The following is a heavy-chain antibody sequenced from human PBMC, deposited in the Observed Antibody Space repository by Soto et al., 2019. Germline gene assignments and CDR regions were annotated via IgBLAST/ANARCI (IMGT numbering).Heavy chain of an antibody. Sequence: EVQLLESGGGLVQPGGSLSLSCAASGFNFPAYAMNWVRQAPGKGLQWVSGLVGSGADKNYADSVRGRFTVSRDNSRNTLYLQMNSLRDEDTAVYYCAKDLIANNGVCEPLDMGGRGTKVTVSS. D-gene: IGHD2-8*01. J-gene: IGHJ3*02. CDR2: LVGSGADK. V-gene: IGHV3-23*01. CDR1: GFNFPAYA. CDR3: AKDLIANNGVCEPLDM.